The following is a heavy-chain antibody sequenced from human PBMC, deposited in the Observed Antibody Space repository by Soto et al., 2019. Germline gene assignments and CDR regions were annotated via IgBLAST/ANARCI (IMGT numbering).Heavy chain of an antibody. CDR2: IYPGDSAT. D-gene: IGHD5-18*01. Sequence: GESLKISCKGAGYSFSSYWIGWVRQMPGKGVEGMGIIYPGDSATPYPPSFQGQVTTSADQSISTSSLQSSSPKPSDTAMYYSASRSTPHRSTTIQLWFGIDYYGMDVWGQGTTVTVSS. V-gene: IGHV5-51*01. CDR3: ASRSTPHRSTTIQLWFGIDYYGMDV. J-gene: IGHJ6*02. CDR1: GYSFSSYW.